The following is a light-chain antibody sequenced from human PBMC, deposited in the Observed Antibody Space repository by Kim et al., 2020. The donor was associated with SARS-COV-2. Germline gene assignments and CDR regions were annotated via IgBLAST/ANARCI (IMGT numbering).Light chain of an antibody. CDR1: QSINDNF. Sequence: LSPGERATLSCRASQSINDNFLAWYQHNPGQAPRLLIYGVSSRATAIPDRFSGTGSGTAFTLTISRLEPEDFAVYYCQQYSSSPYTFGQGTKLEI. J-gene: IGKJ2*01. CDR2: GVS. CDR3: QQYSSSPYT. V-gene: IGKV3-20*01.